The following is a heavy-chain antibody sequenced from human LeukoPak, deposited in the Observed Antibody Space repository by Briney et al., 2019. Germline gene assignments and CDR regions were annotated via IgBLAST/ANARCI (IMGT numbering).Heavy chain of an antibody. J-gene: IGHJ3*02. CDR2: ISYDGSNK. D-gene: IGHD1-26*01. CDR3: AKDAYSGSYGDVENAFDI. V-gene: IGHV3-30*18. Sequence: GRSLRLSCAASGFTFSSYGMHWVRQAPGKGLEWVAVISYDGSNKYYADSVKGRFTISRDNSKNTLYLQMNSLRAEDTAVYYCAKDAYSGSYGDVENAFDIWGQGTMVTVSS. CDR1: GFTFSSYG.